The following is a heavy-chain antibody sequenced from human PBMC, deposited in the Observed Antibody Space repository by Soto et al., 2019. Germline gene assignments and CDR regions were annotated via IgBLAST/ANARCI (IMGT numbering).Heavy chain of an antibody. D-gene: IGHD3-3*01. CDR1: GGSISSYY. J-gene: IGHJ6*03. V-gene: IGHV4-59*01. CDR2: IYYSGST. Sequence: SDTLSLTCTVSGGSISSYYWSWIRQPPGKGLEWIGYIYYSGSTNYNPSLKSRVTISVDTSKNQFSLKLSSVTAADTAVYYCASAFGPSYYDFWSGYYPDYYYMDVWGKGTTVTVSS. CDR3: ASAFGPSYYDFWSGYYPDYYYMDV.